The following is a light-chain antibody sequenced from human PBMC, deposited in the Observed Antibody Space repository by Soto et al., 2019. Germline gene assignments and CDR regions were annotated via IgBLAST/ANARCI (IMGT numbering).Light chain of an antibody. CDR3: QQYNNWPTET. CDR1: QSVSSN. J-gene: IGKJ5*01. Sequence: EIVITQSPATLSVSPGERATLSCRASQSVSSNLAWYQQKPGQAPRLLIYGASTRANGIPDRFSGSGSGTEFTLTISSLQSEDFAVYSCQQYNNWPTETFGQGTRLEIK. CDR2: GAS. V-gene: IGKV3-15*01.